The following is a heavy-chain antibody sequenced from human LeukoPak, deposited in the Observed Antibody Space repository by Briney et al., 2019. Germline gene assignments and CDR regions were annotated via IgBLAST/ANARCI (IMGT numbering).Heavy chain of an antibody. V-gene: IGHV3-9*03. CDR2: ISWNSGGI. D-gene: IGHD5-18*01. CDR3: AKDIGYSYGYGLDY. J-gene: IGHJ4*02. CDR1: GFTFDDYA. Sequence: GRSLRLSCAASGFTFDDYAMHWVRQAPGKGLECVSGISWNSGGIGYADSVKGRFTISRDNAKNSLYLQMNSLRAEDMALYFCAKDIGYSYGYGLDYWGQGTLVTVSS.